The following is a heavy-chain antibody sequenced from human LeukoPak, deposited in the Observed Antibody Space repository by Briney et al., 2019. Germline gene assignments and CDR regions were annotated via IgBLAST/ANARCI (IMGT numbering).Heavy chain of an antibody. V-gene: IGHV2-5*02. CDR2: IYWDDDK. J-gene: IGHJ4*02. CDR1: GFSLSTSGVG. Sequence: SGPTLVKPTQTLTLTRTFSGFSLSTSGVGVGWIRQPPGKALEWLALIYWDDDKRYSPSLKSRLTITKDTSKNQVVLTMTNMDPVDTATYYCAHRDNSGWVFDYWGQGTLVTVSS. CDR3: AHRDNSGWVFDY. D-gene: IGHD6-19*01.